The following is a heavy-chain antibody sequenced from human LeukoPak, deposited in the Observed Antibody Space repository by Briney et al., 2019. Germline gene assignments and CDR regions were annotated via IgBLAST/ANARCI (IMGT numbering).Heavy chain of an antibody. J-gene: IGHJ4*02. CDR3: AKVRMVRGISGLDY. CDR1: GFIFSNHW. Sequence: TGGSLRLSRAASGFIFSNHWMNWVRQAPGKGLEWVSAISGSGGSTYYADSVKGRFTISRDNSKNTLYLQMNSLRAEDTAVYYCAKVRMVRGISGLDYWGQGTLVTVSS. D-gene: IGHD3-10*01. V-gene: IGHV3-23*01. CDR2: ISGSGGST.